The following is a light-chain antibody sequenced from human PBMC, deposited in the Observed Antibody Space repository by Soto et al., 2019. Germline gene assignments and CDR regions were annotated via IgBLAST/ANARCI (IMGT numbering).Light chain of an antibody. CDR1: QSVRGSY. Sequence: EIVLPQSPGTLSLSPGERATLSCRASQSVRGSYLAWYRQRPGQAPRLLIYGATSRATGIPDRFSGSGSGADFTLTISRLEPEDFAVYYCEEYDSTPLYTFGEGTKLEIK. V-gene: IGKV3-20*01. J-gene: IGKJ2*01. CDR3: EEYDSTPLYT. CDR2: GAT.